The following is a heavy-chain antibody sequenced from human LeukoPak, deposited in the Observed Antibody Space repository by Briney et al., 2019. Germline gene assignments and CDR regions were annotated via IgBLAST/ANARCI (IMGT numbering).Heavy chain of an antibody. V-gene: IGHV3-23*01. CDR1: GFTFSSYA. CDR3: AKDIVVVPAAHDYFDY. J-gene: IGHJ4*02. D-gene: IGHD2-2*01. CDR2: ISGSGGST. Sequence: GGSLRLSCAASGFTFSSYAMSWVRQAPGKGLEWISAISGSGGSTYYADSVKGRFTISRDNSKNTLYLQMNSLRAEDTAVYYCAKDIVVVPAAHDYFDYWGQGTLVTVSS.